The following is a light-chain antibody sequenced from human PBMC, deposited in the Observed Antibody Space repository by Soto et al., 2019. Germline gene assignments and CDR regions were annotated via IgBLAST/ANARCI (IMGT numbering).Light chain of an antibody. CDR3: QHYNSYSEA. V-gene: IGKV1D-8*03. CDR2: KAS. J-gene: IGKJ1*01. CDR1: QGISSY. Sequence: VIWLTQSPSLLSASTGDRVTISCRMSQGISSYLAWYQQKPGKDPELLIYKASTLKSGVPSRFSGSGSGTEFTLTISSXQPDDFATYHCQHYNSYSEAFGQGTKVDIK.